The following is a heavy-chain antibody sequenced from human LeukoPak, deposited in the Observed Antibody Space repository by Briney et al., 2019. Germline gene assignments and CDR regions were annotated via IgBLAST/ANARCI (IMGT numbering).Heavy chain of an antibody. D-gene: IGHD3-9*01. CDR3: AKAEGYDILTGLDY. V-gene: IGHV3-33*06. J-gene: IGHJ4*02. CDR1: GFTFSSFG. CDR2: IWYDGTNK. Sequence: GSSLRLSCAASGFTFSSFGMHWVRQAPGKGLEWVAVIWYDGTNKYYADSVKGRFTISRDNSKNTLYLQMNSLRAEDTAVYYCAKAEGYDILTGLDYWGQGTLVTVSS.